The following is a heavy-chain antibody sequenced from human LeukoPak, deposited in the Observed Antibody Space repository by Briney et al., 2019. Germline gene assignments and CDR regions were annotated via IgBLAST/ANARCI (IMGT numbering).Heavy chain of an antibody. V-gene: IGHV4-30-2*01. Sequence: TLSLTCTVSGGSISSGGYSWSWIRQPPGKGLEWIGYIYHSGSTYYNPSLKSRVTISVDRSKNQFSLKLSSVTAADTAVYYCARGADAFDIWGQGTMVTVSS. CDR3: ARGADAFDI. J-gene: IGHJ3*02. CDR2: IYHSGST. CDR1: GGSISSGGYS.